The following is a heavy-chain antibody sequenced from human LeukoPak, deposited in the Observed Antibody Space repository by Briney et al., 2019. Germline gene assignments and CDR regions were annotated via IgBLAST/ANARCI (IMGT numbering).Heavy chain of an antibody. D-gene: IGHD6-19*01. Sequence: PGGSLRLSCAASGFTFSRFWMTWVRQAPGKGLEWVANIKQDGSEKYYVDSVKGRFTIPRDNAKNSLYLQMNSLRAEDTAVYYCAGSGWQVYLDYWGQGTLVTVPS. V-gene: IGHV3-7*01. CDR2: IKQDGSEK. CDR1: GFTFSRFW. CDR3: AGSGWQVYLDY. J-gene: IGHJ4*02.